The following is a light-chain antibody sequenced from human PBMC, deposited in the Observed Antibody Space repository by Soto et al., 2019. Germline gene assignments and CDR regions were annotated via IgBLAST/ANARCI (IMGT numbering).Light chain of an antibody. J-gene: IGLJ2*01. CDR3: CSYAGSSTLV. V-gene: IGLV2-23*02. CDR2: EVT. Sequence: QSALTQPASVSGSPGQSITISCTGTSSDVGRYNLVSWYQQYPGKAPKIMIYEVTNRPSGVSNRFSGSKSGNTASLTISGLQAEDEAAYHCCSYAGSSTLVFGGGTKVTVL. CDR1: SSDVGRYNL.